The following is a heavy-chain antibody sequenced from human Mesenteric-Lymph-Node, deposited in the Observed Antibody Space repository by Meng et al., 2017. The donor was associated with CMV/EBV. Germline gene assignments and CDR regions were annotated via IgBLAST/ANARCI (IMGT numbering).Heavy chain of an antibody. V-gene: IGHV4-34*01. CDR2: INHSGST. J-gene: IGHJ4*02. CDR1: GGFFRGYY. CDR3: ARHQRWLKSEGGFNY. D-gene: IGHD4-23*01. Sequence: KWGAGLFKPSGTLSLTCAVYGGFFRGYYWSWTRQPPGKGLEWIGEINHSGSTNYNPSLKSRVTISVDTSKNQFSLKLSSVTAADTAVYYCARHQRWLKSEGGFNYWGQGTLVTVSS.